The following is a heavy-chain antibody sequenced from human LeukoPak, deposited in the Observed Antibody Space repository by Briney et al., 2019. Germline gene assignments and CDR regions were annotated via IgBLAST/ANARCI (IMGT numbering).Heavy chain of an antibody. V-gene: IGHV3-30-3*01. CDR3: ARDIYDSSGSHY. J-gene: IGHJ4*02. Sequence: GGSLRLSCAASGFTFSSYAMHWVRQAPGKGLEWVAVISYDGSNKYYADSVKGRFTISRDNSKNTLYLQMNSLGAEDTAVYYCARDIYDSSGSHYWGQGTLVTVSS. CDR1: GFTFSSYA. CDR2: ISYDGSNK. D-gene: IGHD3-22*01.